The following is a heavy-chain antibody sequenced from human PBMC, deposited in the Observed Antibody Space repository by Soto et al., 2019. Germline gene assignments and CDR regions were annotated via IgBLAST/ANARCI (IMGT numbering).Heavy chain of an antibody. CDR2: ISGSGGST. CDR3: AKDLGWDFDFWSGYYVGVDY. D-gene: IGHD3-3*01. CDR1: GFTFSSYA. J-gene: IGHJ4*02. Sequence: GGSLRLSCAASGFTFSSYAMSWVRQAPGKGLEWVSAISGSGGSTYYADSVKGRFTISRDNSKNTLYLQMNSLRAEDTAVYYCAKDLGWDFDFWSGYYVGVDYWGQGTLVTVSS. V-gene: IGHV3-23*01.